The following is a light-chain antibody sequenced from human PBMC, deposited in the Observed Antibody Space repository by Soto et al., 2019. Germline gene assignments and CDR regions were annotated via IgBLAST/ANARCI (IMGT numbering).Light chain of an antibody. CDR3: SSYTSSSTPLYV. CDR2: DVS. V-gene: IGLV2-14*01. J-gene: IGLJ1*01. CDR1: SSDVGGYNY. Sequence: QSALTQPASVSGSPGQSITISCTGTSSDVGGYNYVSWYQQHPGKAPKLMIYDVSNRPSGVSNRFSGSKSGNTASLTISGLQAEDDPVYYSSSYTSSSTPLYVFGTGTKVTVL.